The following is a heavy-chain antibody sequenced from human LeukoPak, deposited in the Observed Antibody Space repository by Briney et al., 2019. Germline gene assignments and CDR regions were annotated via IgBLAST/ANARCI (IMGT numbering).Heavy chain of an antibody. J-gene: IGHJ4*02. V-gene: IGHV3-48*03. CDR2: ISSSGSTI. Sequence: GGSLRLSCAASGFTFSSYELNWVRQSPGKGLEWISYISSSGSTIYYADSVKGRFTISRDNAKNSLYLQMNSLRAEDTAVYYCARDQWELLWGGGYYFDYWGQGTLVTASS. CDR1: GFTFSSYE. D-gene: IGHD1-26*01. CDR3: ARDQWELLWGGGYYFDY.